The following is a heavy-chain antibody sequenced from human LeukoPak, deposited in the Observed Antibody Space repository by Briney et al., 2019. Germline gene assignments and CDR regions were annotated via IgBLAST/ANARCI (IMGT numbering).Heavy chain of an antibody. J-gene: IGHJ3*02. Sequence: GASVKVSCKASGYTFTSYYMHWVRQAPGQGLEWMGWINPNSGGTNYAQKFQGRVTMTRDTSISTAYMELSRLRSDDTAVYYCSSYYYDSSGYHAFDIWGQGTMVTVSS. CDR2: INPNSGGT. V-gene: IGHV1-2*02. CDR3: SSYYYDSSGYHAFDI. CDR1: GYTFTSYY. D-gene: IGHD3-22*01.